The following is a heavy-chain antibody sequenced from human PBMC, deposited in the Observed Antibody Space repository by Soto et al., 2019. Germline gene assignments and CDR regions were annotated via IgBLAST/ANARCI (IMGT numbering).Heavy chain of an antibody. CDR2: IIPIFGTA. V-gene: IGHV1-69*06. D-gene: IGHD1-26*01. Sequence: QVQLVQSGAEMKKPGSSVKVSCKASGGTFSSYAISWVRQAPGQGLEWMGGIIPIFGTANYAQKFQGRVKITADKSTSTAYMELSSLRSEDTAVYYCASPGGSDYKNLDYFDYWGQGTLVTVSS. CDR1: GGTFSSYA. CDR3: ASPGGSDYKNLDYFDY. J-gene: IGHJ4*02.